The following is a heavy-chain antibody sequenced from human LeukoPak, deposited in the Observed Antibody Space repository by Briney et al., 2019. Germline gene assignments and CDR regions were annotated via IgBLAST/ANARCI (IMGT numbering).Heavy chain of an antibody. CDR2: ISSSGTTI. J-gene: IGHJ3*02. CDR3: ARRKGYSDSSGYFEGSAFDI. CDR1: GFTFSSYE. V-gene: IGHV3-48*03. Sequence: PGGSLRLSCAASGFTFSSYEMNWVRQAPGKGLEWVSYISSSGTTIYYADSVKGRFTISRDNAKNSLYLQMNSLRAEDTAVYYCARRKGYSDSSGYFEGSAFDIWGQGTMVTVSS. D-gene: IGHD3-22*01.